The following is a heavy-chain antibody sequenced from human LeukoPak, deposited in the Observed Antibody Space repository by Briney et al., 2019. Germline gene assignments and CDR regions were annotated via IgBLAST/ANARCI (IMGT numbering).Heavy chain of an antibody. CDR2: ISSNGDST. Sequence: GGSLRLSCAASGFTFSSYVMHWVRQAPGKGLEYVSAISSNGDSTYYVNSVKGRFTISRDNSKNTLYLQMGSLRAEDMAVYYCARTLGAPRGHYGMDVWGQGTTVTVSS. J-gene: IGHJ6*02. CDR1: GFTFSSYV. CDR3: ARTLGAPRGHYGMDV. D-gene: IGHD1-26*01. V-gene: IGHV3-64*01.